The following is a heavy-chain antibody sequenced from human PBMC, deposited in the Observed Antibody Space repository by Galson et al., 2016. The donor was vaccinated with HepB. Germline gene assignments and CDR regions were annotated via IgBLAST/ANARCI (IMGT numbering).Heavy chain of an antibody. CDR2: ISFDGNKK. D-gene: IGHD4-23*01. CDR3: ARDKLGTPSSGLDV. CDR1: GLTFSRYA. J-gene: IGHJ6*02. Sequence: SLRLSCPAPGLTFSRYAMPWARQAPGKGLEGVAVISFDGNKKYDAASVKGRFTISRDNAKNTLYLQMNSLRPEDTAVYYCARDKLGTPSSGLDVWGQGTTVTVSS. V-gene: IGHV3-30*04.